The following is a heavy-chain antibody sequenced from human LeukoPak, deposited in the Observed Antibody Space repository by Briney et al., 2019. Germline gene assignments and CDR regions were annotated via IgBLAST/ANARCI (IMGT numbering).Heavy chain of an antibody. J-gene: IGHJ4*02. CDR1: GYTFTSYA. Sequence: ASVKVSCKASGYTFTSYAMHWVRQAPGQRLEWMGWINAGNGNTKYSQEFQGRVTITRDTSASTAYMELSSLRSEDMAVYYCARGPVDSAVPGDYWGQGTLVTVSS. CDR2: INAGNGNT. V-gene: IGHV1-3*03. D-gene: IGHD2-21*01. CDR3: ARGPVDSAVPGDY.